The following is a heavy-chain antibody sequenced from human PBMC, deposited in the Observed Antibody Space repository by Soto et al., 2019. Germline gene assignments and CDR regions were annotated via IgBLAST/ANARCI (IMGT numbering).Heavy chain of an antibody. CDR3: ARDGSSRGLWLGPDY. Sequence: GGSLRLSCAASGFTFSGYAMHCVRQAPGKGLEWVAVISDDGTNKHYADSVRGRFTISRDNSKSTLYVQMNSLRAEDTAFYYCARDGSSRGLWLGPDYWGQGTQVTVSS. V-gene: IGHV3-30-3*01. D-gene: IGHD5-18*01. J-gene: IGHJ4*02. CDR2: ISDDGTNK. CDR1: GFTFSGYA.